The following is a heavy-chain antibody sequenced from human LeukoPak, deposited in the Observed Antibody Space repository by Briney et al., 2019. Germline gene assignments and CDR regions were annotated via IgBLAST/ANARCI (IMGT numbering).Heavy chain of an antibody. J-gene: IGHJ4*02. Sequence: SETLSLTCTVSGYSISNGYYWGWIRQPPGKGLEWIGSIYHSGSTYYNPSLKSRVTISVDTSKNQFSLKLSSVTAADTAVYYCARASWTFSWELLGDFDYWGQGTLVTVSS. CDR2: IYHSGST. D-gene: IGHD1-26*01. CDR1: GYSISNGYY. CDR3: ARASWTFSWELLGDFDY. V-gene: IGHV4-38-2*02.